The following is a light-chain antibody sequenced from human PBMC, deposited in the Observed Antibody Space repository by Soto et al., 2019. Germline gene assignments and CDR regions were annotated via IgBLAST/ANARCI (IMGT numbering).Light chain of an antibody. CDR1: QSVKSN. J-gene: IGKJ2*01. CDR2: SAS. CDR3: QQYNNWLYT. Sequence: EIVMKKSPVTLSVSPGERATLSCRASQSVKSNLAWYQQKPGQAPRLLIHSASTRATGVPARFSGSVSGAEVTLTISSLQSEDSAVYYCQQYNNWLYTFGQGTKLQIK. V-gene: IGKV3-15*01.